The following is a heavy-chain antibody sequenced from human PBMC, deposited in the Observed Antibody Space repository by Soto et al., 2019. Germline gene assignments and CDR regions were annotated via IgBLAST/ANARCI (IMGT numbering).Heavy chain of an antibody. CDR1: GFTFSICA. D-gene: IGHD6-13*01. V-gene: IGHV3-23*01. Sequence: PGGSLRLSCAASGFTFSICAMTWVRQAPGKGLEWVSDISGSGGSTYYADSVKGRFTISRDNSKNTLYLQMNSLRAEDTVIYYCAKADVSSSWFGSYFDYWGQGTLVTVSS. CDR3: AKADVSSSWFGSYFDY. CDR2: ISGSGGST. J-gene: IGHJ4*02.